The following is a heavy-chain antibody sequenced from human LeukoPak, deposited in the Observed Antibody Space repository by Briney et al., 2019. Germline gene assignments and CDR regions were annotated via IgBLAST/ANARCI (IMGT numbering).Heavy chain of an antibody. CDR2: ISSSSSTI. CDR3: ARGDLTVVTPNYYYYYYMDV. D-gene: IGHD4-23*01. J-gene: IGHJ6*03. V-gene: IGHV3-48*01. Sequence: GGSLRLSCAASGFTFSSYATSWVRQAPGKGLEWVSYISSSSSTIYYADSVKGRFTISRDNAKNSLYLQMNSLRAEDTAVYYCARGDLTVVTPNYYYYYYMDVWGKGTTVTVSS. CDR1: GFTFSSYA.